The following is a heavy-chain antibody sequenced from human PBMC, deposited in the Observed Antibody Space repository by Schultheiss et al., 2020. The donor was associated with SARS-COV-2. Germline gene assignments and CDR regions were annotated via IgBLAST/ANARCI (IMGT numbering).Heavy chain of an antibody. CDR3: ARVATSIAAAGPYYFDY. Sequence: SETLSLTCAVYGGSFSGYYWSWIRQPPGKGLEWIGEINHSGSTNYNPSLKSRVTISVDTSKNQFSLKLSSVTAADTAVYYCARVATSIAAAGPYYFDYWGQGTLVTVSS. V-gene: IGHV4-34*01. J-gene: IGHJ4*02. CDR2: INHSGST. D-gene: IGHD6-13*01. CDR1: GGSFSGYY.